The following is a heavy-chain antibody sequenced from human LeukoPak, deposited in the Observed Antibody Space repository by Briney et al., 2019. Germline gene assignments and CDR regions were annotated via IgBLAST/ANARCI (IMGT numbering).Heavy chain of an antibody. V-gene: IGHV4-61*02. Sequence: PSQTLSLTCTVSGGSISSGSYYWSWIRQPAGKGLEWIGRIYTSGSTNYNPSLKSRVTISVDTSKNQFSLKLSSVTAADTAVYYCARGRADSGSYYGPYYFDYWGQGTLVTVSS. CDR3: ARGRADSGSYYGPYYFDY. CDR1: GGSISSGSYY. J-gene: IGHJ4*02. D-gene: IGHD1-26*01. CDR2: IYTSGST.